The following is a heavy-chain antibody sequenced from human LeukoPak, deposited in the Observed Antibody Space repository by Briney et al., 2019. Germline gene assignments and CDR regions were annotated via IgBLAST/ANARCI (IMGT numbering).Heavy chain of an antibody. J-gene: IGHJ4*02. CDR1: GFTFSSYE. CDR2: ISRSGSII. V-gene: IGHV3-48*03. Sequence: PGGSLRLSCAASGFTFSSYEMNWVRQAPGKGLEWVSYISRSGSIIYNADSVKGRFTISRDNAKNSLYLQMNSLRAEDTPVYYCARALSSSGGYWGQGTLVTVSS. D-gene: IGHD6-19*01. CDR3: ARALSSSGGY.